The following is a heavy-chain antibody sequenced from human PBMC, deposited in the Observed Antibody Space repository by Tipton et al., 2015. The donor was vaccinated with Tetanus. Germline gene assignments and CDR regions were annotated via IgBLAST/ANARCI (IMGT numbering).Heavy chain of an antibody. CDR3: ARDQGGGRVARLNWFGP. D-gene: IGHD3-16*01. CDR2: IYYSGST. CDR1: GASISSGGYF. Sequence: TLSLTCSVSGASISSGGYFWNWIRHRPGKGLEWIGDIYYSGSTFYNPSLKRRVNISVYTSKNQFSLRLTSVTAANTAVYYCARDQGGGRVARLNWFGPWGQGTLVTVSS. V-gene: IGHV4-31*03. J-gene: IGHJ5*02.